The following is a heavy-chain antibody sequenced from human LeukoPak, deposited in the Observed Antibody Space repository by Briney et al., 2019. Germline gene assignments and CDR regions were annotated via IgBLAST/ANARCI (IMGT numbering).Heavy chain of an antibody. CDR2: ISAYTGDA. D-gene: IGHD5-18*01. CDR1: GYTFSNYG. V-gene: IGHV1-18*01. CDR3: ARRGYSYGLVGYWFDP. Sequence: ASVKVSCKASGYTFSNYGISWLRQAPGQGLEWMGWISAYTGDANYPQNLQGRVIMTTDTSTSTAYMELRSLRSDDTAVYYCARRGYSYGLVGYWFDPWGQGTLVTVSS. J-gene: IGHJ5*02.